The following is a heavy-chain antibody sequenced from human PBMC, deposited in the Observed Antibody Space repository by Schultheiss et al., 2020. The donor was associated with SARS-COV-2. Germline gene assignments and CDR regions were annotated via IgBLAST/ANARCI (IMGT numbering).Heavy chain of an antibody. D-gene: IGHD5-24*01. CDR3: TRHVLHRDYYYYYYYMDV. V-gene: IGHV3-73*01. J-gene: IGHJ6*03. CDR1: GFTFSGSA. CDR2: IRSKANSYAT. Sequence: GGSLRLSCAASGFTFSGSAMHWVRQASGKGLEWVGRIRSKANSYATAYAASVKGRFTISRDDSKNTAYLQMNSLKTEDTAVYYCTRHVLHRDYYYYYYYMDVWGKGTTVTVSS.